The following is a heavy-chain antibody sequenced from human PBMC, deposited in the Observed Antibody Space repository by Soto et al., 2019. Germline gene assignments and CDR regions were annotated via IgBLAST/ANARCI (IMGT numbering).Heavy chain of an antibody. CDR3: ARVRVVVGATIDS. V-gene: IGHV1-18*04. CDR1: GYTFSSNS. J-gene: IGHJ4*02. D-gene: IGHD2-15*01. CDR2: ITPCNGDT. Sequence: QVQLVQSGSEVKKPGASVKVSCKASGYTFSSNSIHWVRQAPGQGLEWMGWITPCNGDTSYAQKFQGRVTMTTDTATRTVFMELRSLRFDDPAVYYCARVRVVVGATIDSWGQGTLVTVS.